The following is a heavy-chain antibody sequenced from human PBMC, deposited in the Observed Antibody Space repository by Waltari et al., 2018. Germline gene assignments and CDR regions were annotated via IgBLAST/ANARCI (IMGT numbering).Heavy chain of an antibody. Sequence: EVQLVGSGGNLIQPGGSLRVSCAASGFNVSSYYMNWVRQAPGKGLEWVSFLYHAGNTYYADSVKGRFTFSRDNSKNTLYLQMNSLRAEDTAVYYCARGNTKYGMDVWGPGTTVTVSS. CDR1: GFNVSSYY. CDR2: LYHAGNT. CDR3: ARGNTKYGMDV. D-gene: IGHD2-8*01. V-gene: IGHV3-53*01. J-gene: IGHJ6*02.